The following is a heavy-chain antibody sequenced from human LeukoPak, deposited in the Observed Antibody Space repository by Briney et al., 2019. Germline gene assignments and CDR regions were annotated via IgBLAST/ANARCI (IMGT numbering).Heavy chain of an antibody. V-gene: IGHV1-3*01. CDR3: ARLDYGDYVIAFDI. D-gene: IGHD4-17*01. CDR1: GYTFTSYA. Sequence: GASVTVSCTASGYTFTSYAMHWVRQAPGQRLEWMGWINAGNGNTKYSQKFQGRVTITRDTSASTAYMELSSLRSEDTAVYYCARLDYGDYVIAFDIWGQGTMVTVSS. J-gene: IGHJ3*02. CDR2: INAGNGNT.